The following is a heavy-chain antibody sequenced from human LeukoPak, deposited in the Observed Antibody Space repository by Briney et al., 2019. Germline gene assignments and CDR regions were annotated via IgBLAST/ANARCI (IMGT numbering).Heavy chain of an antibody. V-gene: IGHV4-59*01. Sequence: ETLSLTCTVSGGSINSYYWSWIRQPPGKGLECIGYIHYTGSTNYNPSLKSRVTISVDTSKNQFSLKLSSVTAADTAIYYCARGGYYGSGNDFRFDPWGRGTLVTVSS. CDR1: GGSINSYY. J-gene: IGHJ5*02. CDR3: ARGGYYGSGNDFRFDP. D-gene: IGHD3-10*01. CDR2: IHYTGST.